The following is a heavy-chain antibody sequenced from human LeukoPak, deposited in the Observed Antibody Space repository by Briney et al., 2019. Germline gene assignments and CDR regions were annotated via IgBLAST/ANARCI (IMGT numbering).Heavy chain of an antibody. CDR2: IYSGGST. CDR3: AREDPGSPYFDF. CDR1: GFTVSRNY. D-gene: IGHD3-10*01. J-gene: IGHJ4*02. V-gene: IGHV3-66*01. Sequence: GGSLRLSCAASGFTVSRNYMSWVRQAPGKGLEWVSVIYSGGSTYYADSVKGRFTISRDNSNNTLFLQMNSLRAEDTAVYYCAREDPGSPYFDFWGQGTLVTVSS.